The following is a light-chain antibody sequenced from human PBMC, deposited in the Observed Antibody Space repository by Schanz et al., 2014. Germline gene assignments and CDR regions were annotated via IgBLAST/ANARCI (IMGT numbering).Light chain of an antibody. J-gene: IGLJ1*01. CDR3: SSYAGSNNFWDWV. CDR1: SSNIGSNY. CDR2: SNN. Sequence: QSVLTQPPSASGTPGQRVTISCSGSSSNIGSNYVYWYQQLPGTAPKLLIYSNNQRPSGVPDRYSGSKSGNTASLTVSGLQAEDEADYYCSSYAGSNNFWDWVFGTGTKLTVL. V-gene: IGLV1-47*02.